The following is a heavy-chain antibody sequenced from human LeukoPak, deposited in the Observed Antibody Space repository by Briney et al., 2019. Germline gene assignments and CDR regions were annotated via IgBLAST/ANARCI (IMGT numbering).Heavy chain of an antibody. J-gene: IGHJ4*02. V-gene: IGHV3-66*01. CDR3: AREGRDGYNYEYYFDY. Sequence: AGGSLRLSCAASGFTVSSNYMSWVRQAPGKGLEWVSVIYSGGSTYYADSVKGRFTISRDNSKNTLYLQMNSLRAEDTAVYYCAREGRDGYNYEYYFDYWGQGTLVTVSS. D-gene: IGHD5-24*01. CDR2: IYSGGST. CDR1: GFTVSSNY.